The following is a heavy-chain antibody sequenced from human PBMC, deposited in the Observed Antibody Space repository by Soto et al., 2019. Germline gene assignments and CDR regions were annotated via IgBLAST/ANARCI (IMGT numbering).Heavy chain of an antibody. V-gene: IGHV3-21*01. CDR3: ARAVLTGPAYYDFWSGYSQYYYGMDV. Sequence: GGSLRLSCAASGFTFSSYSMNWVRQAPGKGLEWVSSISSSSSYIYYADSVKGRFTISRDNAKNSLYLQMNSLRAEDTAVYYCARAVLTGPAYYDFWSGYSQYYYGMDVWGQGTTVTVSS. CDR1: GFTFSSYS. J-gene: IGHJ6*02. CDR2: ISSSSSYI. D-gene: IGHD3-3*01.